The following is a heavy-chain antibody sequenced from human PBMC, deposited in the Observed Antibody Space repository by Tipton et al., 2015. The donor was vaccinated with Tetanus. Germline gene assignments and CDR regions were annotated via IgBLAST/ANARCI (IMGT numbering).Heavy chain of an antibody. Sequence: SLRLSCAASGFTFTNSAMIWVRQAPGKGLEWVANIKQDGSEKYYVDSVKGRFTISRDNAKNSLYLQMNSLRAEDTAVYYCAKDRGGYYYYGMDVWGQGTTVTVSS. V-gene: IGHV3-7*03. CDR3: AKDRGGYYYYGMDV. CDR1: GFTFTNSA. CDR2: IKQDGSEK. J-gene: IGHJ6*02.